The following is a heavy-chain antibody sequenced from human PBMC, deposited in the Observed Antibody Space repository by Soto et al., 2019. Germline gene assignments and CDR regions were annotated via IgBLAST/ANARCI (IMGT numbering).Heavy chain of an antibody. CDR2: IFSNDAN. CDR3: ARIRWIREYYFDY. V-gene: IGHV2-26*01. Sequence: QVTLKESGPVLVKPTETLTLTCTVSGFSLSNTRMGVSWIRQPPGKALEWLAHIFSNDANSYSTSLKSRLTISKDTSKSQVVLTVTNMDPVDTATYYCARIRWIREYYFDYWGQGTLVAVSS. CDR1: GFSLSNTRMG. D-gene: IGHD5-18*01. J-gene: IGHJ4*02.